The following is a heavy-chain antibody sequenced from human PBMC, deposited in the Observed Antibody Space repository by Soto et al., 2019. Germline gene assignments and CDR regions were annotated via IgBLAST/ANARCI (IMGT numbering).Heavy chain of an antibody. Sequence: PGESLKISCKGSGYSFTSYWISWVRQMPGKGLEWMGRIDPSDSYTNYSPSFQGHVTISADKSISTAYLQWSSLKASDTAMYYCARPHYYYDSSGWSFDIWGQGTMVTVSS. CDR2: IDPSDSYT. CDR3: ARPHYYYDSSGWSFDI. J-gene: IGHJ3*02. CDR1: GYSFTSYW. V-gene: IGHV5-10-1*01. D-gene: IGHD3-22*01.